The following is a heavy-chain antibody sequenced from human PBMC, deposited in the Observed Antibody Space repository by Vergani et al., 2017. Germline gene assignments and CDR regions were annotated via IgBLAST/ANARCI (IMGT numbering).Heavy chain of an antibody. CDR1: GFTFSSYG. CDR2: IWYDGSNK. CDR3: ARATLAVTTSGYY. D-gene: IGHD4-11*01. V-gene: IGHV3-33*01. J-gene: IGHJ4*02. Sequence: QVQLVESGGGVVQPGRSLRLSCAASGFTFSSYGMHWVRQAPGKGLEWVAVIWYDGSNKYYADSVKGRFTNSRDNSKNTLYLQMNSLRAEDTAVYYCARATLAVTTSGYYWGQGTLVTVSS.